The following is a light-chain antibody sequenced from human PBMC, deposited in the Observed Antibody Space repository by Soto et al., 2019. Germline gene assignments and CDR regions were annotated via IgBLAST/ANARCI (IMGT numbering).Light chain of an antibody. CDR1: NSDVGSHNF. Sequence: QSALTQPASVSGSPGQSITISCTGTNSDVGSHNFVSWYQQYPGKAPKLLIYVASKRPSGLSNRFSGSKSGNTVSLTISGLQAEDEADYYCCSLTNGATWVFGGGTKLTVL. V-gene: IGLV2-23*01. J-gene: IGLJ3*02. CDR3: CSLTNGATWV. CDR2: VAS.